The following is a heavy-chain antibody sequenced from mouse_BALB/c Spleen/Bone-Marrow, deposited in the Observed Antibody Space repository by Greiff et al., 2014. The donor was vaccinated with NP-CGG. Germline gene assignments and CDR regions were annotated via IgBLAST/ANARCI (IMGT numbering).Heavy chain of an antibody. J-gene: IGHJ3*01. CDR1: GYTFTDYI. CDR2: INVNNGGT. Sequence: VQLKQSGPELVKPGASVKITCKASGYTFTDYIMDWVRLSHGKSLEWIGDINVNNGGTIYNQKFKGKATLTVDKSSSTAYMELRSLTSEDTAVYYCVTETAWFTYWGQGTLVTVST. CDR3: VTETAWFTY. V-gene: IGHV1-18*01.